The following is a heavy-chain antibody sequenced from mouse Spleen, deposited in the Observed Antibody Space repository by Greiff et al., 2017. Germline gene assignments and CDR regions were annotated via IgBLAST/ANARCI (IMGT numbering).Heavy chain of an antibody. CDR2: IYPGDGDT. CDR1: GYAFSSSW. J-gene: IGHJ2*01. V-gene: IGHV1-82*01. Sequence: VKVVESGPELVKPGASVKISCKASGYAFSSSWMNWVKQRPGKGLEWIGRIYPGDGDTNYNGKFKGKATLTADKSSSTAYMQLSSLTSEDSAVYFCAREDYYYGSSYDFDYWGQGTTLTVSS. D-gene: IGHD1-1*01. CDR3: AREDYYYGSSYDFDY.